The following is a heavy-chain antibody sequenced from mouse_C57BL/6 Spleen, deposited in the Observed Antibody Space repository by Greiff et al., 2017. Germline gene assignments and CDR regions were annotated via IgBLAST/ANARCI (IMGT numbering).Heavy chain of an antibody. D-gene: IGHD2-3*01. J-gene: IGHJ4*01. V-gene: IGHV1-55*01. CDR2: IYPGSGST. CDR1: GYTFTSYW. Sequence: VQLQQPGAELVKPGASVKMSCKASGYTFTSYWITWVKQRPGQGLEWIGDIYPGSGSTNYNEKFKSKATLTVDTSSSTAYMQLSSLTSEDSAVYYCARIYDGYRGAMDYWGQGTSVTVSS. CDR3: ARIYDGYRGAMDY.